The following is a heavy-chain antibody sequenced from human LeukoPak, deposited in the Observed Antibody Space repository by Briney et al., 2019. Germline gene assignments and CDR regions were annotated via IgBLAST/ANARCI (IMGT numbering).Heavy chain of an antibody. Sequence: GASVKVSCKASGGTFSSYAIRWVRQAPGQGLEWMGGIIPIFGTANYAQKFQGRVTITADESTSTAYMELSSLRSEDTAVYYCASKLAVDYYYYGMDVWGKGTAVTVSS. D-gene: IGHD6-19*01. CDR1: GGTFSSYA. CDR3: ASKLAVDYYYYGMDV. J-gene: IGHJ6*04. CDR2: IIPIFGTA. V-gene: IGHV1-69*13.